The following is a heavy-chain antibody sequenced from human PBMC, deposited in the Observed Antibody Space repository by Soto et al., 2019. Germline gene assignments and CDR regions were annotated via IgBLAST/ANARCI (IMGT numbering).Heavy chain of an antibody. CDR1: GYTFTRDG. CDR3: ARDGDYRFDP. Sequence: QVQLVQSGTEVKKPGASVKVSCKASGYTFTRDGISWVRQAPGQGLEWMGWIIVYNGNTNYAQNLQDRVAMTIDTSTNTAYMELRSLRSDDTAVYHCARDGDYRFDPWGQGTLVTVSS. CDR2: IIVYNGNT. V-gene: IGHV1-18*04. D-gene: IGHD4-17*01. J-gene: IGHJ5*02.